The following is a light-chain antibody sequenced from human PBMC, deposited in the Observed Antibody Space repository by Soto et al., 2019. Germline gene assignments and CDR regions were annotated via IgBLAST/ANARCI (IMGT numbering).Light chain of an antibody. CDR1: SSDVGGYNY. J-gene: IGLJ1*01. Sequence: QSALTQPRSVSGSPGQSVTISCTGTSSDVGGYNYVSWYQQHPGKAPKLMIYDVSNRPSGVPDRFSGSKSGNTASLTISGLQAEDEAYYYCCSYAGSYTWVFGTGTKLTVL. CDR2: DVS. V-gene: IGLV2-11*01. CDR3: CSYAGSYTWV.